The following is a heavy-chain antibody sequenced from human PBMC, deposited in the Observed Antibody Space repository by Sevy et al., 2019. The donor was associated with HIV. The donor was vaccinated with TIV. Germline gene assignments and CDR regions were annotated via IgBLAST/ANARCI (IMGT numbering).Heavy chain of an antibody. Sequence: GGYLRLSCAASGFTFSSYSMNWVRQAPGKGLEWVSSISSSSSYIYYADSVKGRFTISRDNAKNSLYLQMNSLRAEDTAVYYCARVGITMIDYYYYYMDVWGKGTTVTVSS. J-gene: IGHJ6*03. V-gene: IGHV3-21*01. D-gene: IGHD3-22*01. CDR2: ISSSSSYI. CDR3: ARVGITMIDYYYYYMDV. CDR1: GFTFSSYS.